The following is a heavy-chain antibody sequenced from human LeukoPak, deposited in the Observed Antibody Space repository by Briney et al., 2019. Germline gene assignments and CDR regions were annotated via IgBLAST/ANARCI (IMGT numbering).Heavy chain of an antibody. CDR2: ISSSGSTI. CDR3: ARDLSGPSLY. V-gene: IGHV3-11*01. J-gene: IGHJ4*02. Sequence: GGSLKLSCAASGFTFSDYYMSWIRQAPGKGLEWVLYISSSGSTIFYADSVKGRFTISRDNTKNSLYLQMNSLRAEDTAVYYCARDLSGPSLYWGQGTLVTVSS. CDR1: GFTFSDYY. D-gene: IGHD2-15*01.